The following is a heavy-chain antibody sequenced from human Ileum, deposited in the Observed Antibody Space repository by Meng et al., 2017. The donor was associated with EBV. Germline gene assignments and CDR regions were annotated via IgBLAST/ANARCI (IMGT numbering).Heavy chain of an antibody. Sequence: VHQHPCGARLLKPSETLSLTCAVYGGFCSGYYWSWIRQSSGKRLEWIGEINHSGTTNYTPSLKSRVTISVNTSKNQFSRKLTSGTAADTAVYYCAREARSSGYHPGIGPWGQGTLVTVSS. CDR3: AREARSSGYHPGIGP. J-gene: IGHJ5*02. CDR1: GGFCSGYY. CDR2: INHSGTT. V-gene: IGHV4-34*01. D-gene: IGHD3-22*01.